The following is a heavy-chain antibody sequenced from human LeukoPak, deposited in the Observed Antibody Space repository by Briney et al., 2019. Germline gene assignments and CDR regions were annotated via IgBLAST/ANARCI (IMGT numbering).Heavy chain of an antibody. CDR1: GFTFSSYA. CDR3: ARDFLEPGTYYDFWSGYYTGADY. J-gene: IGHJ4*02. Sequence: PGGSLRLSCAASGFTFSSYAMHWVRQAPGKGLEWVAVISYDGSNKYYADSVKGRFTISRDNSKNTLYLQMNSLRAEDTAVYYCARDFLEPGTYYDFWSGYYTGADYWGQGTLVTVSS. CDR2: ISYDGSNK. D-gene: IGHD3-3*01. V-gene: IGHV3-30-3*01.